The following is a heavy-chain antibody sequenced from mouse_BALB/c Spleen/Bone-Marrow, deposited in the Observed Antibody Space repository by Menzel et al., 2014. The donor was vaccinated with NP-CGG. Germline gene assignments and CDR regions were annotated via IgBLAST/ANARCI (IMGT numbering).Heavy chain of an antibody. CDR2: IWRGGST. CDR1: GFSLISYG. D-gene: IGHD2-3*01. J-gene: IGHJ4*01. V-gene: IGHV2-5-1*01. CDR3: AIDGYYAMDY. Sequence: VQLQQSGPSLVQPSQSLSITCTVSGFSLISYGVHWVRQSPGKGLEWLGVIWRGGSTDYNAAFMSRLSITKDNSKSQVFFKMNSPQADDTAIYYCAIDGYYAMDYWGQGTSVTVSS.